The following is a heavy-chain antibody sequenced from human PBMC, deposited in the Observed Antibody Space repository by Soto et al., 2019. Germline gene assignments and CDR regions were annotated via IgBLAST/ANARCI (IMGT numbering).Heavy chain of an antibody. D-gene: IGHD1-26*01. CDR1: GFTFSSYG. J-gene: IGHJ4*02. Sequence: HPGGSLRLSCAASGFTFSSYGMHWVRQAPGKGLEWVAVIWYDGSNKYYADSVKGRFTISRDNSKNTLYLQMNSLRAEDTAVYYCARDFHVIGGATTDWGQGTLVTVSS. CDR2: IWYDGSNK. CDR3: ARDFHVIGGATTD. V-gene: IGHV3-33*01.